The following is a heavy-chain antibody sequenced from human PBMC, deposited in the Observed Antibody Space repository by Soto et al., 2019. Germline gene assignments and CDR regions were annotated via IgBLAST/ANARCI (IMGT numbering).Heavy chain of an antibody. Sequence: PGGSLRLSCAASGFTFSSYAMHWVRQAPGKGLEWVAVISYDGSNKYYADSVKGRFTISRDNSKNTLYLQMNSLRAEDTAVYYCARDLVRCSSTSCYFGLSLSWGMDVWGQGTTVTVSS. CDR2: ISYDGSNK. J-gene: IGHJ6*02. D-gene: IGHD2-2*01. V-gene: IGHV3-30-3*01. CDR1: GFTFSSYA. CDR3: ARDLVRCSSTSCYFGLSLSWGMDV.